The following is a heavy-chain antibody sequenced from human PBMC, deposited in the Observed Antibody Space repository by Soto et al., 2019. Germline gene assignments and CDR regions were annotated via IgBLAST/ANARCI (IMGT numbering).Heavy chain of an antibody. V-gene: IGHV3-30*18. CDR1: GFTFSSYG. Sequence: GGSLRLSCAASGFTFSSYGMHWVRQAPGKGLEWVAVISYDGSNKYYADSVKGRFTISRDNSKNTLYLQMNSLRAEDTAVYYCAKARSPGGYYYYGMDVWGQGTTVTVSS. CDR2: ISYDGSNK. J-gene: IGHJ6*02. CDR3: AKARSPGGYYYYGMDV.